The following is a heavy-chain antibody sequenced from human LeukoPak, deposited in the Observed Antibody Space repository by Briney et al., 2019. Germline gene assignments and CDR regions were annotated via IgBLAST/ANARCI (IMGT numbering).Heavy chain of an antibody. J-gene: IGHJ6*02. Sequence: SVEVSFKASGDTVSNYGISWVRQAPGQGLEWMGGIIPKLGRVNYAQKFQGRVMITAVESTNTVNMELNSLRSEDTAVYYCAIRHCGGECHPTNYYYYGIHVWGQGTTVTVSS. CDR1: GDTVSNYG. V-gene: IGHV1-69*13. CDR2: IIPKLGRV. CDR3: AIRHCGGECHPTNYYYYGIHV. D-gene: IGHD2-21*01.